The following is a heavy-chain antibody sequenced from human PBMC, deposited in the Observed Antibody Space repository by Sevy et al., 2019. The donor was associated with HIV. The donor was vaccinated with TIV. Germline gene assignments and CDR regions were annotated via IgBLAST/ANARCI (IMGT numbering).Heavy chain of an antibody. CDR3: ARQFTPHFWSGYRDDYFDY. CDR1: GYSFTSYW. J-gene: IGHJ4*02. CDR2: IYPGDSGT. Sequence: GESLKSSCKGSGYSFTSYWIGWVRQMPGKGLEWMGIIYPGDSGTRYSPSFQGQVTISADKSISTAYLQWSSLKASDTAMYYCARQFTPHFWSGYRDDYFDYWGQGTLVTVSS. D-gene: IGHD3-3*02. V-gene: IGHV5-51*01.